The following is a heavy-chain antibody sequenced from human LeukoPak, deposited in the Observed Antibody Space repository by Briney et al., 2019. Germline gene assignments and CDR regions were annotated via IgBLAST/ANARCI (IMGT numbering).Heavy chain of an antibody. J-gene: IGHJ4*02. CDR2: IYYSGST. CDR3: ARLSGSYWGPFDY. CDR1: GGSISSYY. V-gene: IGHV4-59*08. D-gene: IGHD1-26*01. Sequence: PSETLSLTCTVPGGSISSYYWSWIRQPPGKGLEWIAYIYYSGSTNYNPSLKSRVTISVDTSRTHFSLRLSSVTAADTAVYYCARLSGSYWGPFDYWGQGTLVTVSS.